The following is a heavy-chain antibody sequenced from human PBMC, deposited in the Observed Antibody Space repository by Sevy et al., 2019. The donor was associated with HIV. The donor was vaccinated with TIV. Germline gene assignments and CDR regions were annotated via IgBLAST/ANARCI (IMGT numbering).Heavy chain of an antibody. Sequence: GGSLRLSCVASGFRLGTSWMSWVRQAPGKGLEWVANINKEGSQRYYVDSVKGRFTISRDNGKDTLFLQMSGLTTDDTATYYCATDPGIALGDGWSSGGMDVWGHRTKVTVSS. CDR2: INKEGSQR. V-gene: IGHV3-7*03. CDR1: GFRLGTSW. CDR3: ATDPGIALGDGWSSGGMDV. J-gene: IGHJ6*02. D-gene: IGHD2-21*02.